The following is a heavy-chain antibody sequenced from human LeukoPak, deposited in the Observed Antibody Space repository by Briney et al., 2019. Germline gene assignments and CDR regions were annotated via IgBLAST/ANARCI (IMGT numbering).Heavy chain of an antibody. D-gene: IGHD5-12*01. J-gene: IGHJ4*02. CDR2: IYYSGST. Sequence: SETLSLTCTVPGGSISSSSYYWGWIRQPPGKGLEWIGSIYYSGSTYYNPSLKSRVTISVDTSKNQFSLKLSSVTAADTAVYYCAGFRMVAMEELYYFDYWGQGTLVTVSS. CDR3: AGFRMVAMEELYYFDY. V-gene: IGHV4-39*01. CDR1: GGSISSSSYY.